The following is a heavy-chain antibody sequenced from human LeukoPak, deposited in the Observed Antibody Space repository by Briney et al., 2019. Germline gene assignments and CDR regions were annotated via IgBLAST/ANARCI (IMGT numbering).Heavy chain of an antibody. CDR1: AGSFSGHY. V-gene: IGHV4-34*01. J-gene: IGHJ4*02. Sequence: SETLSLTCVVYAGSFSGHYWSWIRQPPGKGLEWIGEINHSGSTNYNPSLKSRVSMSVDTSKNQFSLKLSSVTAADTAVYYCARGIRYCSSTSCSRAYYFDYWGQGTLVTVSS. CDR2: INHSGST. CDR3: ARGIRYCSSTSCSRAYYFDY. D-gene: IGHD2-2*01.